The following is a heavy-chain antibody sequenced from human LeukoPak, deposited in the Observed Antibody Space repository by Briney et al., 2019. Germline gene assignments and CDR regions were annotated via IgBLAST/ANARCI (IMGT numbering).Heavy chain of an antibody. V-gene: IGHV1-18*01. Sequence: GASVKVSCKASGYTFTSYGISWVRQAPGQGLEWMGWISAYNGNTNYAQKLQGRVTMTTDTSTSTAYMELRSLRSDDTAMYYCARDPRAVAGTGEDYWGQGTLVTVSS. D-gene: IGHD6-19*01. J-gene: IGHJ4*02. CDR2: ISAYNGNT. CDR1: GYTFTSYG. CDR3: ARDPRAVAGTGEDY.